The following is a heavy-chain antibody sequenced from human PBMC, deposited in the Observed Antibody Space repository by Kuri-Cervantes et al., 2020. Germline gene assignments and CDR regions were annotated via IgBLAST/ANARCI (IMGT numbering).Heavy chain of an antibody. CDR2: MNPNSGNT. D-gene: IGHD6-19*01. Sequence: ASVKVSCKASGYTFTSYDINWVRQATGQGLEWMGWMNPNSGNTGYAQKFQGRVTITADESTSTAYMELRSLRSDDAAVYYCARDTYSSGWYFSGYWGQGTLVTVSS. CDR1: GYTFTSYD. CDR3: ARDTYSSGWYFSGY. J-gene: IGHJ4*02. V-gene: IGHV1-8*01.